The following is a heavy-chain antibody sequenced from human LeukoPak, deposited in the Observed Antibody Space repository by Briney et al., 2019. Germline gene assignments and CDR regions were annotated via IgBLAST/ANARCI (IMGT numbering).Heavy chain of an antibody. D-gene: IGHD3-22*01. CDR1: GDSISSPY. CDR2: VHYTGKT. CDR3: ARGYYDRSGSSNPFDS. Sequence: SETLSLTCTVSGDSISSPYWSWIRQPPGKRLEWVGYVHYTGKTNYNPSLNNRATISVDMSKNQFSLTLTSVTVADTAMYYCARGYYDRSGSSNPFDSWGQGTLVTVSA. J-gene: IGHJ4*02. V-gene: IGHV4-59*11.